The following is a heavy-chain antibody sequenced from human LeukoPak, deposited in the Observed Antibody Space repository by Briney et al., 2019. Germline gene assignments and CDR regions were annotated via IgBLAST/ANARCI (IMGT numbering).Heavy chain of an antibody. Sequence: SETLSLTCAVYGGSFSGYYWSWIRQPPGKGLGWIGEINHSGSTNYNPSLKSRVTISVDTSKNQFSLKLSSVTAADTAVYYCARMYSSGWYSIDYWGQGTLVTVSS. J-gene: IGHJ4*02. D-gene: IGHD6-19*01. CDR3: ARMYSSGWYSIDY. CDR1: GGSFSGYY. CDR2: INHSGST. V-gene: IGHV4-34*01.